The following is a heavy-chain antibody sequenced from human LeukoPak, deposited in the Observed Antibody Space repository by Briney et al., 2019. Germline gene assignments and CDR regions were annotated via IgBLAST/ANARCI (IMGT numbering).Heavy chain of an antibody. D-gene: IGHD4-17*01. CDR2: ISSSSSTI. CDR1: GFTFSSYS. V-gene: IGHV3-48*01. Sequence: GGSLRLSCAASGFTFSSYSMNWVRQAPGKGLEWVSYISSSSSTIYYADSVKGRFTISRDNAKNSLYLQMNSLRAEDTAVYYCAKEIWPTVTTPGWTYFDYWGQGALVTVSS. CDR3: AKEIWPTVTTPGWTYFDY. J-gene: IGHJ4*02.